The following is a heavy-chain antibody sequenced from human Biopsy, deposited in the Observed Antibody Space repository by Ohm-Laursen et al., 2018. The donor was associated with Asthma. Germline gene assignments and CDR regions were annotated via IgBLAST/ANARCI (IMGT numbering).Heavy chain of an antibody. CDR1: GFTFGDYW. J-gene: IGHJ6*02. V-gene: IGHV3-30*18. CDR2: ISYDGSNK. CDR3: AKDTEGRYDFWSGLSYNYYGMDV. Sequence: SLRLSCTATGFTFGDYWMSWVRQVPGKGLEWVAVISYDGSNKYYADSVKGRFTISRDNSKNTLYLQMNSLRAEDTAVYYCAKDTEGRYDFWSGLSYNYYGMDVWGQGTTVTVSS. D-gene: IGHD3-3*01.